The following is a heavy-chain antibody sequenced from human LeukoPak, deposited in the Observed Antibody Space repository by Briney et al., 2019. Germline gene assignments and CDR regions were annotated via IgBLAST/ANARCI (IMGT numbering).Heavy chain of an antibody. V-gene: IGHV3-7*01. D-gene: IGHD2-15*01. J-gene: IGHJ4*02. CDR3: ARDVVGSLDY. Sequence: GGSLRLSCAGSGFSFRNYWMAWVRQAPGKGPEWVANMKEDGSARHYADSVKGRFTISRDNAQNSVYLQMSILRVEDTAVYYCARDVVGSLDYWGLGTSVTVSS. CDR2: MKEDGSAR. CDR1: GFSFRNYW.